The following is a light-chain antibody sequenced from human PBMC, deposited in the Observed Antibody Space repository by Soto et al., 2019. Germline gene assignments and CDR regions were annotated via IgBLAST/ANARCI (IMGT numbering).Light chain of an antibody. Sequence: EIVLTQSPGTLSLSPGERATLSCRASQSVSSSSYLAWYQQKPGQAPRLLIYGASSRATGIPDRFSGSGSATDFALPISRLEPVDFAVYYCRQYGSSPSYTFGQGTKLEIK. CDR1: QSVSSSSY. CDR3: RQYGSSPSYT. CDR2: GAS. J-gene: IGKJ2*01. V-gene: IGKV3-20*01.